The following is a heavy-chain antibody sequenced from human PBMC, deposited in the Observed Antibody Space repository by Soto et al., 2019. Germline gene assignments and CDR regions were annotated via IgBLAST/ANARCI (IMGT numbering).Heavy chain of an antibody. Sequence: SQTLSLTCAISGDSVSSTSAAWSWIRQSPSRGLECLGRTYYRSKWYSDYAVSLKSRITINPDTSKNQFSLQLNSVTPEDTAVYYCARGWYYSGRXWGQATLVTVSX. CDR3: ARGWYYSGRX. CDR2: TYYRSKWYS. CDR1: GDSVSSTSAA. V-gene: IGHV6-1*01. D-gene: IGHD6-19*01. J-gene: IGHJ4*02.